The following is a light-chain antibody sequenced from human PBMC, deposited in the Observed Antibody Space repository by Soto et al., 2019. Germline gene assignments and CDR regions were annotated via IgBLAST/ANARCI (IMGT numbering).Light chain of an antibody. CDR1: QDISNY. Sequence: DIQMAHSRSCLSASVGDRVTITCHAIQDISNYLNWYQQKPGKAPKLLIYDASNLETGVPSRFSGSGSGTDFTFTISGLQPDDLATYYCQQYAILPLSLTFGPGTKVDI. CDR3: QQYAILPLSLT. J-gene: IGKJ3*01. V-gene: IGKV1-33*01. CDR2: DAS.